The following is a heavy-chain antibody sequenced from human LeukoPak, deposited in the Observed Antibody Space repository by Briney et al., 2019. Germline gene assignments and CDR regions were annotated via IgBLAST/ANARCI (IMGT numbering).Heavy chain of an antibody. CDR3: ASPADDDFNPNCFDP. J-gene: IGHJ5*02. CDR2: VYYTGGT. CDR1: GGSISSYY. Sequence: PSETLSLTCSVSGGSISSYYWGWIRQPPGGGLEWIGSVYYTGGTYYNPSLKSRVTISIDTSKNQFSLKLNSVTAADTAVYYCASPADDDFNPNCFDPWGQGTLVTVSS. V-gene: IGHV4-39*01. D-gene: IGHD4-17*01.